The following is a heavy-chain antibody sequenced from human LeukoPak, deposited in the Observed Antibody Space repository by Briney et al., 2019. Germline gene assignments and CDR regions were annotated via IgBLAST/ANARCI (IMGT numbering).Heavy chain of an antibody. CDR3: AKDHGAVTMIVVVITYYFDY. V-gene: IGHV3-23*01. D-gene: IGHD3-22*01. J-gene: IGHJ4*02. CDR1: GFTFSSYA. CDR2: ISGSGGST. Sequence: GGSLRLSCAASGFTFSSYAMSWVRQAPGKGLGWVSAISGSGGSTYYADSVKGRFTISRDNSKNTLYLQMNSLRAEDTAVYYCAKDHGAVTMIVVVITYYFDYWGQGTLVTVSS.